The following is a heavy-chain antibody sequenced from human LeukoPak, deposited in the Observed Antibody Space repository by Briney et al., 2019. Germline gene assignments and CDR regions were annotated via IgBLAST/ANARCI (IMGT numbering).Heavy chain of an antibody. CDR3: ARVGAVAAVDY. CDR1: GFIVSSKY. D-gene: IGHD6-19*01. V-gene: IGHV3-66*01. J-gene: IGHJ4*02. CDR2: VYSDDNT. Sequence: GGSMRLSCAASGFIVSSKYMSWVRQAPGKGPEWVSVVYSDDNTYYADSVKGRFTISRDNSKNTLYLQMNGLRAEDTAMYYCARVGAVAAVDYWGQGTLVTVSS.